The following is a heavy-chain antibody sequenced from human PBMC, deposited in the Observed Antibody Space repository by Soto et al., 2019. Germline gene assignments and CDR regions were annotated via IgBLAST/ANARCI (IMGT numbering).Heavy chain of an antibody. J-gene: IGHJ6*03. Sequence: SETLSLTCTVSGGSISSSSYYWGWIRQPPGKGLEWIGSIYYSGRTYYNPSLKSRVTITVDTSKNQFSLKLSSVTAADTAVYYCARHRYSSSSVLRGYYYMDVWGKGTTVTVSS. CDR2: IYYSGRT. CDR3: ARHRYSSSSVLRGYYYMDV. D-gene: IGHD6-6*01. CDR1: GGSISSSSYY. V-gene: IGHV4-39*01.